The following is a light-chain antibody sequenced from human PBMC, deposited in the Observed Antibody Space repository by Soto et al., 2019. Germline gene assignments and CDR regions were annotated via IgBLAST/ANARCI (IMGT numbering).Light chain of an antibody. CDR1: QSVSSSY. V-gene: IGKV3-20*01. CDR2: GAS. Sequence: EIVLTQSPGTLSLSPGERATLSCRASQSVSSSYLAWYQQRPGQAPRLLIYGASSRATGIPDRFSGSGSGTDFTLTISRLEPEDFVVYYCQHYGSSRTFGQGTKVDIK. CDR3: QHYGSSRT. J-gene: IGKJ1*01.